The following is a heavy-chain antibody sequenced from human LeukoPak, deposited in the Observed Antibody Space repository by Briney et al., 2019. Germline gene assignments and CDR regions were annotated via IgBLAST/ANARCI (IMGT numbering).Heavy chain of an antibody. Sequence: GASVKVSCKASGGTFSSYAISWVRQAPGQGLEWMGGIIPIFGTANYAQKFQGRVTITADESTSTAYMELSSLRSEDTAVYYCARAIKAVAGRGYFQHWGQGTLVTVSS. D-gene: IGHD6-19*01. J-gene: IGHJ1*01. CDR2: IIPIFGTA. V-gene: IGHV1-69*13. CDR1: GGTFSSYA. CDR3: ARAIKAVAGRGYFQH.